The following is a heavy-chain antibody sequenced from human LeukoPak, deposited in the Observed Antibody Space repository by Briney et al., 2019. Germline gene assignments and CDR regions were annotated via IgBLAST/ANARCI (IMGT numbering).Heavy chain of an antibody. CDR3: ATGGWYSGSLDY. Sequence: GGSLRLSCAASGFTFGSYSMNWVRQAPGKGLEWVSSISSSSSYIYYADSVKGRFTISRDNAKDSLYLQMNSLRAEDTAVYYCATGGWYSGSLDYWGQGTLVTVSS. V-gene: IGHV3-21*01. CDR1: GFTFGSYS. J-gene: IGHJ4*02. D-gene: IGHD1-26*01. CDR2: ISSSSSYI.